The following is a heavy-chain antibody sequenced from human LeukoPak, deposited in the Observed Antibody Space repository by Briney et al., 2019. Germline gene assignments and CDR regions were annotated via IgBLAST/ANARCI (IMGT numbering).Heavy chain of an antibody. V-gene: IGHV3-33*01. CDR2: IWYDGSNK. CDR1: GFTFSSYG. J-gene: IGHJ4*02. Sequence: GGSLRLSCAASGFTFSSYGMHWVRQAPGKGLEGVAVIWYDGSNKYYADSVKGRFTISRDNSKNTLYLQMNSLRAEDTAVYYCAREYHSGWYYFDYWGQGTLVTVSS. D-gene: IGHD6-19*01. CDR3: AREYHSGWYYFDY.